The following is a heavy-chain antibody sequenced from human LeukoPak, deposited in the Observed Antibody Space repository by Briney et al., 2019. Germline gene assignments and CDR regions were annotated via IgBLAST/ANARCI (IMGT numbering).Heavy chain of an antibody. D-gene: IGHD3-10*01. CDR3: AMGDDYYGSGLDY. J-gene: IGHJ4*02. CDR2: IIPIFGTA. Sequence: SVKASCKASGYTFTNYGISWVRQAPGQGLEWMGGIIPIFGTANYAQKFQGRVTITADESTSTAYMELSSLRSEDTAVYYCAMGDDYYGSGLDYWGQGTLVTVSS. CDR1: GYTFTNYG. V-gene: IGHV1-69*13.